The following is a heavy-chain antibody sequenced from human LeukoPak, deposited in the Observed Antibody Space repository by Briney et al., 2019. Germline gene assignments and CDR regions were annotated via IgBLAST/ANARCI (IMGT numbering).Heavy chain of an antibody. CDR1: GYTFTNYG. V-gene: IGHV1-18*01. J-gene: IGHJ4*02. CDR3: AREYYYDTSGYYKMDY. D-gene: IGHD3-22*01. CDR2: ISAYNGNT. Sequence: ASVKVSCKASGYTFTNYGISCVRQAPGQGLEWMGWISAYNGNTNYAQSVQGRVTMTTDTSTSTAYMELRNLISDDTAVYYCAREYYYDTSGYYKMDYWGQGTLVTVSS.